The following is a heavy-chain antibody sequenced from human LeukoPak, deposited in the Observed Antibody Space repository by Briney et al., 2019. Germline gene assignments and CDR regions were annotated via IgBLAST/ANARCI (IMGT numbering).Heavy chain of an antibody. J-gene: IGHJ4*02. CDR1: GYTFTSYG. V-gene: IGHV1-18*01. Sequence: ASVKVSCKASGYTFTSYGISWVRQAPGQGLEWMGWIRAYNGKTNYPQKFQGRVTMTTDTSTTTAYMELRSLRSDDTAVYYCARVPGAVAADFDYWGQGTLVTVSS. CDR3: ARVPGAVAADFDY. CDR2: IRAYNGKT. D-gene: IGHD6-19*01.